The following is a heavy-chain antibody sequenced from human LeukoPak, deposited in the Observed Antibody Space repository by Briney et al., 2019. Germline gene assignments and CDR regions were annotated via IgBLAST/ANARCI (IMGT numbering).Heavy chain of an antibody. CDR2: ISYDGSYE. J-gene: IGHJ4*02. CDR3: AKGLHYYGSGSVFDY. D-gene: IGHD3-10*01. Sequence: GGSLRLSCAASGFTFSSYGMHWVRQAPGKGLEWVAVISYDGSYEYYADSVKGRFTISRDNSKNTLYLQMNSLRAEDTAVYYCAKGLHYYGSGSVFDYWGQGTLVTVSS. CDR1: GFTFSSYG. V-gene: IGHV3-30*18.